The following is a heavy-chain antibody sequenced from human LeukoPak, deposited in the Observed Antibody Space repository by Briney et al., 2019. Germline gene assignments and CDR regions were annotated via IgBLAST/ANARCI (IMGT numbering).Heavy chain of an antibody. CDR3: ASTAYYDSSGYLGN. CDR1: GYSISSGYY. J-gene: IGHJ4*02. D-gene: IGHD3-22*01. CDR2: IYHSGST. V-gene: IGHV4-38-2*02. Sequence: SETLSLTCTVSGYSISSGYYWGWIRQPPGKGLEWIGSIYHSGSTYYNPSLKSRVTISVDTYKNQFSLKLSSVTAADTAVYYCASTAYYDSSGYLGNWGQGTLVTVSS.